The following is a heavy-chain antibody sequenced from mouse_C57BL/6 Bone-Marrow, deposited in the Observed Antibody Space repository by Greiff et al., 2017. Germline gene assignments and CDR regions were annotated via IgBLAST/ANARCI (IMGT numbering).Heavy chain of an antibody. D-gene: IGHD2-1*01. CDR3: ARGGIYYGNYGFAY. CDR2: IYPGSGST. CDR1: GYTFTSYW. V-gene: IGHV1-55*01. Sequence: QVQLQQPGAELVKPGASVKMSCKASGYTFTSYWITWVKQRPGQGLEWIGDIYPGSGSTNYYEKFKSKATLTVDTSSSTAYMQLSSLTSEDSAVYYCARGGIYYGNYGFAYWGQGTLVTVSA. J-gene: IGHJ3*01.